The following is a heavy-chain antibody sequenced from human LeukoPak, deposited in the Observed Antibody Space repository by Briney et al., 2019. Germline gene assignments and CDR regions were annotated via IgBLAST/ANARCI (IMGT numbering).Heavy chain of an antibody. CDR3: LGYCSGGSCPTVDV. J-gene: IGHJ6*04. Sequence: PGGSLRLPCAASGFTFSSYSMNWVRQAPGKGLEWVSSISSSSSYIYYADSVKGRFTISRDNAKNSLYLQMNSLRAEDTAVYYCLGYCSGGSCPTVDVWGKGTTVTVSS. CDR1: GFTFSSYS. CDR2: ISSSSSYI. V-gene: IGHV3-21*01. D-gene: IGHD2-15*01.